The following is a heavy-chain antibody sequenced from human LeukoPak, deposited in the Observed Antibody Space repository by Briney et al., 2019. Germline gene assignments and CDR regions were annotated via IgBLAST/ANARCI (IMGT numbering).Heavy chain of an antibody. D-gene: IGHD5-18*01. CDR2: ISYDGSNK. V-gene: IGHV3-30*04. CDR3: ARDPTYNYGYYYYYYGMDV. J-gene: IGHJ6*02. Sequence: GGSLRLSCAASGFTFSSYAMHWVRQAPGKGLEWVSVISYDGSNKYYADSVKGRFTISRDNSKNTLYLQMNSLRAEDTAVYCCARDPTYNYGYYYYYYGMDVWGQGTTVTVSS. CDR1: GFTFSSYA.